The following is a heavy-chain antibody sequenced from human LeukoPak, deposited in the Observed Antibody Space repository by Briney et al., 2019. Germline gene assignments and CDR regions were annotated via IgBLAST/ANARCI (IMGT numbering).Heavy chain of an antibody. CDR1: GFTFSSYD. CDR2: IGTAGDT. J-gene: IGHJ5*02. CDR3: ARGHNWGQFGFDP. Sequence: GGSLRLSCAASGFTFSSYDVHWVRQATGKGLEWVSAIGTAGDTYYPGSVKGRFTISRENAKNSLYLQMNSLRAGDTAVYYCARGHNWGQFGFDPWGQGTLVTVSS. V-gene: IGHV3-13*01. D-gene: IGHD7-27*01.